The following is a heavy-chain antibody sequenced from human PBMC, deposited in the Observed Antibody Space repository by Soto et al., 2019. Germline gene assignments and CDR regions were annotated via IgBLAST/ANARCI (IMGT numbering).Heavy chain of an antibody. CDR2: ISSSGHLT. CDR1: GSTFRSYE. D-gene: IGHD4-17*01. J-gene: IGHJ5*02. Sequence: PGGSLRLSCAASGSTFRSYEMNWVRQAPGKGLEWVSYISSSGHLTFYADSVRGRFTISRDTAENSLYLQMHSLKADDTAVYYCARGACPYGDNPSRHFDPWGQGTLVTVSS. CDR3: ARGACPYGDNPSRHFDP. V-gene: IGHV3-48*03.